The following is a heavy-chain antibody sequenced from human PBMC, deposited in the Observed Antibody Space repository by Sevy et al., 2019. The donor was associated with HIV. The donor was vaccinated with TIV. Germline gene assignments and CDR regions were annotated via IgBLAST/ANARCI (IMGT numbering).Heavy chain of an antibody. V-gene: IGHV4-30-4*01. CDR1: GGSISSGDYY. D-gene: IGHD2-2*01. CDR2: IYYSGST. CDR3: ASLVVPAAGGPYYGMDV. J-gene: IGHJ6*02. Sequence: SETLSLTCTVSGGSISSGDYYWSWIRQPPGKGLEWIGYIYYSGSTYYNPSLKSRVTISVDTSKNQFSLKLSSVTAADTAVYYCASLVVPAAGGPYYGMDVWGQGTTVTVSS.